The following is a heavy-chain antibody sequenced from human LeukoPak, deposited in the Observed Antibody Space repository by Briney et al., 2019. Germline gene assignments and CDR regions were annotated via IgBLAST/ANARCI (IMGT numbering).Heavy chain of an antibody. CDR2: IYPGESDT. CDR3: ARRSRQTSGWYGPHDAFDI. Sequence: GESLKISFKGSGYGFTSYWIGWVRRMPGKGVEGMGIIYPGESDTRYSPSFQGQVTISADKSISTAYLQWSSLKASDTAMYYCARRSRQTSGWYGPHDAFDIWGQGTMVTVSS. D-gene: IGHD6-19*01. J-gene: IGHJ3*02. CDR1: GYGFTSYW. V-gene: IGHV5-51*01.